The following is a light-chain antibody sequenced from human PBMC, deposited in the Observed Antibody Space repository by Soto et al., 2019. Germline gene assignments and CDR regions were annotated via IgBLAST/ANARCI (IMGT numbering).Light chain of an antibody. CDR3: QQYGSSPWT. V-gene: IGKV3-20*01. J-gene: IGKJ1*01. Sequence: ETVLTQSPGTLSLSPGERATLSCRASQAIRSNYLAWYRQTPGQAPRLLIYGASTRATGVADRFSGSGSGTDFTLIISRLEPEDFAPYYCQQYGSSPWTFGQGTKVEIK. CDR2: GAS. CDR1: QAIRSNY.